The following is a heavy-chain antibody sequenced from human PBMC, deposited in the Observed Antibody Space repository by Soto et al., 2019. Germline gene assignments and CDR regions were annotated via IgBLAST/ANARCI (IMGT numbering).Heavy chain of an antibody. CDR1: GGSFSGYY. CDR2: INHSGST. V-gene: IGHV4-34*01. CDR3: AREGHCSSTGCPGDY. D-gene: IGHD2-2*01. J-gene: IGHJ4*02. Sequence: QVQLQQWGAGLLKPSGTLSLTCAVYGGSFSGYYWSWIRQPPGKGLEWIGEINHSGSTNYNPSLKSRVTISVDTSKNQFSLKLSSVTAADTAVYYCAREGHCSSTGCPGDYWGQGTLVTVSS.